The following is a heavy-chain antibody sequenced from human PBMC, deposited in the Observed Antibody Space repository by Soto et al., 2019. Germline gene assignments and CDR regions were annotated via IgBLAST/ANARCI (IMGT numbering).Heavy chain of an antibody. CDR2: ISGGGSYI. CDR1: VFTFSDEN. D-gene: IGHD2-2*01. V-gene: IGHV3-21*06. CDR3: ARDSDCHSTSCFFPPHV. Sequence: GSLRRSCSASVFTFSDENMSWVRQVPGKGLEWVSGISGGGSYIFYADSVQGRFSISRDNAKNSLFLEMNSLRVEDTAVYYCARDSDCHSTSCFFPPHVWGQGTTVTVSS. J-gene: IGHJ6*02.